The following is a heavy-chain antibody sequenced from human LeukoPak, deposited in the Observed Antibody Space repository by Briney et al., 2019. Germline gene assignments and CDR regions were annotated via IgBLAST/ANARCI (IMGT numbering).Heavy chain of an antibody. J-gene: IGHJ5*02. D-gene: IGHD3-3*01. CDR1: GSSISSYY. CDR3: ARHASYYDFWSGYWGHNWFDP. Sequence: YPSETLSLTCTVSGSSISSYYWSWIRQPPGKGLEWIGYIYTGGSTNYNPSLKSRVTISVDTSKNQFSLKLSSVTAADTAVYYCARHASYYDFWSGYWGHNWFDPWGQGTLVTVSS. V-gene: IGHV4-4*09. CDR2: IYTGGST.